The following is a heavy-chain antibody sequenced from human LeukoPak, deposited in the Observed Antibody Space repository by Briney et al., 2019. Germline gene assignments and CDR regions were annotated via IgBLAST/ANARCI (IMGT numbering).Heavy chain of an antibody. Sequence: SETLSLTCTVSGGSISLYYWSWIRQPPGKGPEWIGYFYDTRSPKYNPSLERRVTISVDKSRNQFSLNLTSVTAADTAVYYCARGRGSLTYWGKGTLATVSS. CDR3: ARGRGSLTY. J-gene: IGHJ4*02. CDR2: FYDTRSP. V-gene: IGHV4-59*01. D-gene: IGHD3-10*01. CDR1: GGSISLYY.